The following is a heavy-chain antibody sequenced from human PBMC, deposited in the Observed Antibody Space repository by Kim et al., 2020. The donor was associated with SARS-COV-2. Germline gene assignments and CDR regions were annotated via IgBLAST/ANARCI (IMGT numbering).Heavy chain of an antibody. V-gene: IGHV3-33*03. Sequence: GGSLRPSCAAFGFSFSTYGMHWCHQAPGKGLEGVAMIWNDGNNKYYGDSVKGRFTISRDNSKNTLYLQMNNLRAEDTAVYYCATEYSSSSAFDYWGQGTLVTVSS. CDR1: GFSFSTYG. CDR3: ATEYSSSSAFDY. CDR2: IWNDGNNK. J-gene: IGHJ4*02. D-gene: IGHD6-6*01.